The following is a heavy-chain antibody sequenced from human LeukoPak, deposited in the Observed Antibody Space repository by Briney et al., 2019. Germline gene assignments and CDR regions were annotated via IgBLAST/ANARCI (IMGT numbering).Heavy chain of an antibody. CDR1: GFTFSSYS. CDR3: ARDSPYDLWSGYHVEETLNHDY. CDR2: ISSSSSYI. J-gene: IGHJ4*02. V-gene: IGHV3-21*01. Sequence: GGSLRLSCAASGFTFSSYSMNWVRQAPGKGLEWVSSISSSSSYIYYADSVKGRFTISRDNAKNSLYLQMNGLRAEDTAVYYCARDSPYDLWSGYHVEETLNHDYWGQGTLVTVSS. D-gene: IGHD3-3*01.